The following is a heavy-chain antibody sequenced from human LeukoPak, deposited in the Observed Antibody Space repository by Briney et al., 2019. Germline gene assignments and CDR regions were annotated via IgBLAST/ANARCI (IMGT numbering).Heavy chain of an antibody. CDR1: GYSFTSYW. D-gene: IGHD2-2*01. Sequence: GDSLKISCKGSGYSFTSYWIGWVRQMPGKGLEWMGIIYPGDSDTRYSPSFQGQVTISVDKSISTAYLQWSSLKASDTAMYYCARRDGYCSSTSCYADYYYGMDVWGQGTTVTVSS. CDR3: ARRDGYCSSTSCYADYYYGMDV. J-gene: IGHJ6*02. V-gene: IGHV5-51*01. CDR2: IYPGDSDT.